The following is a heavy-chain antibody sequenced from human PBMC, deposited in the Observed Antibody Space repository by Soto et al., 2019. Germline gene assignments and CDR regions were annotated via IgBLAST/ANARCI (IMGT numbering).Heavy chain of an antibody. CDR1: GVSISRGGYY. CDR2: ILYIGGS. Sequence: SETLSLTCSVSGVSISRGGYYWTWIRQHPGKGLEWIGHILYIGGSNYNPTLESRATISLDTSKNQFSLRLTSVTAADTAVYYCARATVALRPEHDYCGQRALVTVSS. CDR3: ARATVALRPEHDY. J-gene: IGHJ4*02. V-gene: IGHV4-31*03. D-gene: IGHD2-15*01.